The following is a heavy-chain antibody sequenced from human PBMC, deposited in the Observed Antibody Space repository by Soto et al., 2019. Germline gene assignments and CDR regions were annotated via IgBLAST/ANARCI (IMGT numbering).Heavy chain of an antibody. CDR3: ARDSWHQVDSSGYYSVDY. Sequence: GASVKVSCTASGYTFTSYYMHWVRQAPGQGLEWMGIINPSGGSTSYAQKFQGRVTMTRDTSTSTVYMELSSLRSEDTAVYYCARDSWHQVDSSGYYSVDYWGQGTLVTVSS. D-gene: IGHD3-22*01. CDR1: GYTFTSYY. V-gene: IGHV1-46*03. J-gene: IGHJ4*02. CDR2: INPSGGST.